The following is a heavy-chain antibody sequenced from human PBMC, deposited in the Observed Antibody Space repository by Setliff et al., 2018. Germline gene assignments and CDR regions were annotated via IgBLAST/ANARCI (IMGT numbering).Heavy chain of an antibody. V-gene: IGHV1-2*06. CDR3: ARINFYVSSGYYYAPDY. J-gene: IGHJ4*02. Sequence: ASVKVSCKASGYIFTDYYMHWVRQAPGQELGWMGRINPNSGGTNYAQKLQGRVTMTTDTSTSTAYMELRSLRSDDTAVYYCARINFYVSSGYYYAPDYWGQGTLVTVSS. D-gene: IGHD3-22*01. CDR1: GYIFTDYY. CDR2: INPNSGGT.